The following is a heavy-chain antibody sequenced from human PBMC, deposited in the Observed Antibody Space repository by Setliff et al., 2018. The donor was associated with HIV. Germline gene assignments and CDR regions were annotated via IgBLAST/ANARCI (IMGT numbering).Heavy chain of an antibody. CDR3: AKVATYSSTWYFDL. V-gene: IGHV3-23*03. J-gene: IGHJ2*01. D-gene: IGHD6-13*01. CDR1: GFTFSSYA. Sequence: GESLTISCAASGFTFSSYAMTWVRQAPGKGLEWVSLIYSGGSSTYYADSVKGRFTISRDNSKNTLYLQMNSLRAEDTAVYYCAKVATYSSTWYFDLWGRGTLVTVS. CDR2: IYSGGSST.